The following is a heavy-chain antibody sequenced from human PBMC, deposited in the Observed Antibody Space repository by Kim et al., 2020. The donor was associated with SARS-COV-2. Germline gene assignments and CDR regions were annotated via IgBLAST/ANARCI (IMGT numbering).Heavy chain of an antibody. V-gene: IGHV4-34*01. CDR2: INHSGVT. J-gene: IGHJ5*02. D-gene: IGHD2-21*01. CDR3: ARGGEHIVVVMPTHWFDP. CDR1: GGSLRGYY. Sequence: SETLSLTCTVSGGSLRGYYWSWIRQAPGKGLEWIGEINHSGVTDYNPSLKNRLTLSLDTSRNQFSLNPNSVTAADTAVYYCARGGEHIVVVMPTHWFDPWGQGTLVTVSS.